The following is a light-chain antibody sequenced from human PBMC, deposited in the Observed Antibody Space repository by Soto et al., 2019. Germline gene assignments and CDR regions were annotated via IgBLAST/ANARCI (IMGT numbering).Light chain of an antibody. Sequence: EIVFTQSPGTLSLSPGERATLSCRASQSVSSNYLAWYQQKPGQAPRLLIYGASSRATGIPDRFSGSGSGTDFTLSISXLESEDFAVYYCQQYGSSPRTFGQGTKV. CDR2: GAS. J-gene: IGKJ1*01. V-gene: IGKV3-20*01. CDR1: QSVSSNY. CDR3: QQYGSSPRT.